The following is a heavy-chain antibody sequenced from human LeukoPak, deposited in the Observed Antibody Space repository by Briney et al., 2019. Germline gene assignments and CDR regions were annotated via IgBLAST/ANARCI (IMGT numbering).Heavy chain of an antibody. CDR3: AREPPIAVAGTIDY. J-gene: IGHJ4*02. V-gene: IGHV4-4*07. CDR2: IYTSGST. D-gene: IGHD6-19*01. CDR1: GGSISSYY. Sequence: PSETLSLTCTVSGGSISSYYWSWIRQPAGKGLEWIGRIYTSGSTNYNPSLKSRVTISVDKSRNQFCLKLSSVTAADTAVYYCAREPPIAVAGTIDYWGQGTLVTVSS.